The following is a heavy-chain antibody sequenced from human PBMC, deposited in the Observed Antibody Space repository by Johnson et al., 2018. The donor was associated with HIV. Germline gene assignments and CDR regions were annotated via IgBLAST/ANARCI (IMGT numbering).Heavy chain of an antibody. CDR1: GFTFSSYA. D-gene: IGHD2-8*02. J-gene: IGHJ3*02. CDR3: AKDRNALYLWSDAFDI. Sequence: VQLVESGGGVVQPGRSLRLSCAASGFTFSSYAMSWVRQAPGKGLEWVSAISGGGGSTYYADSVKGRFTISRDNSKNTLYLQMNCLRAEDTAVYYCAKDRNALYLWSDAFDIWGQGTMVTVSS. CDR2: ISGGGGST. V-gene: IGHV3-23*04.